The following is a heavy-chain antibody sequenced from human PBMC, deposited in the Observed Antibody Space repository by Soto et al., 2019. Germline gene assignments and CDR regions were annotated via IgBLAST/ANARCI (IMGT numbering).Heavy chain of an antibody. Sequence: ASVKVSCKASGGTFSSHAITWVRQAPGQGLEWMGGIIPLFGTANYAQKFQGRVTITADESTSTAYMELSSLKSDDTAVYYCARGGTYYDSSGYPKNNWFDTWGQGTLVTVSS. CDR1: GGTFSSHA. V-gene: IGHV1-69*13. CDR3: ARGGTYYDSSGYPKNNWFDT. D-gene: IGHD3-22*01. J-gene: IGHJ5*02. CDR2: IIPLFGTA.